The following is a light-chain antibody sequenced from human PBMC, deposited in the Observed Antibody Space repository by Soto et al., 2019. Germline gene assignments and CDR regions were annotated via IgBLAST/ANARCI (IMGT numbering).Light chain of an antibody. CDR2: GAS. Sequence: EIVLTQSPATLTLSPGEWATLSYRASQSLSKSLVWYQQKPGQAPRLLIDGASNRATGIPARFSGSGSGTDFTLTISSLEPEDFAVYFCQQRSSWPLTVGGGTKVDIK. CDR3: QQRSSWPLT. J-gene: IGKJ4*02. CDR1: QSLSKS. V-gene: IGKV3-11*01.